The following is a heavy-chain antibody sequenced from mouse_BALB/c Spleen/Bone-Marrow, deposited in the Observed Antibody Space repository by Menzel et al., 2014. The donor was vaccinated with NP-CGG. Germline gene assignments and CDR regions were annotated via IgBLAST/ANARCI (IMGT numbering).Heavy chain of an antibody. CDR3: ARGGISVDY. Sequence: VQLQQSGAELVRPGSSVKISCKSSGYAFSTYWINWVKQRPGQGLEWIGQVYPGDGDTDFNGKFKGKATLTADRSSNTAYMEFSSLTSEDSAVYFRARGGISVDYWGQGTTLTVSS. J-gene: IGHJ2*01. CDR1: GYAFSTYW. CDR2: VYPGDGDT. V-gene: IGHV1-80*01.